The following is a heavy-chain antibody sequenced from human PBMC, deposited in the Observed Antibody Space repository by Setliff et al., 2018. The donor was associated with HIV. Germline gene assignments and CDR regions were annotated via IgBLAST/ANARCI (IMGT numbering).Heavy chain of an antibody. CDR3: ARGPRGYDSSYYFDY. CDR2: INPNSGGT. D-gene: IGHD3-22*01. Sequence: ASVKVSCKAFGYTFTAYYIHWVRQAPGQGLEWMGRINPNSGGTNYAQKFQGWVTMTRDTSIITAYMQLDRLGSDDTAVYYCARGPRGYDSSYYFDYWGQGTLVTVSS. V-gene: IGHV1-2*04. CDR1: GYTFTAYY. J-gene: IGHJ4*02.